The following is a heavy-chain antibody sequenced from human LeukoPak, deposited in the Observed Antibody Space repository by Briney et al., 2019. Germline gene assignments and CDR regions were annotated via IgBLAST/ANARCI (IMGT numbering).Heavy chain of an antibody. CDR2: IYHSGST. D-gene: IGHD6-13*01. Sequence: SETLSLTCTVSGYSVSSGYYWGWIRQPPGKGLEWIGSIYHSGSTYYNPSLKSRVTISVDTSKNQFSLKLNSVSAADTAVYYCASLGGAAAGLLDAFDIWGQGTMVTVSS. J-gene: IGHJ3*02. V-gene: IGHV4-38-2*02. CDR3: ASLGGAAAGLLDAFDI. CDR1: GYSVSSGYY.